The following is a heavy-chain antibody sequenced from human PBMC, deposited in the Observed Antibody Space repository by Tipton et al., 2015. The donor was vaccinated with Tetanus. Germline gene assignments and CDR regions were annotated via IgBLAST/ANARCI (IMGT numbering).Heavy chain of an antibody. J-gene: IGHJ6*02. CDR2: IKSKTDGGTT. Sequence: SLRLSCAASGFTFSNAWMSWVRQAPGKGLEWVGRIKSKTDGGTTDYAAPVKGRFTISRDDSKNTLYLQMNSLKTEDTAVYYCTSTFFWGSGYPDHYYYGMDVWGQGTTVTVSS. CDR3: TSTFFWGSGYPDHYYYGMDV. D-gene: IGHD3-22*01. V-gene: IGHV3-15*01. CDR1: GFTFSNAW.